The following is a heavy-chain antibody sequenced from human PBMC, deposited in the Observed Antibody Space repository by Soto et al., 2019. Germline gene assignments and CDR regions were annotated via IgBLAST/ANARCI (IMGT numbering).Heavy chain of an antibody. CDR2: IKQDGSEK. J-gene: IGHJ5*02. CDR1: GFTFSSYW. CDR3: AREGHPGWFDP. Sequence: GGSLRLSCAASGFTFSSYWMSWVRQAPGKGLEWVANIKQDGSEKYYVDSVKGRFTISRDNAKNSPYLQMNSLRAEDTAEYYWAREGHPGWFDPWGQGTLVTVSS. D-gene: IGHD7-27*01. V-gene: IGHV3-7*01.